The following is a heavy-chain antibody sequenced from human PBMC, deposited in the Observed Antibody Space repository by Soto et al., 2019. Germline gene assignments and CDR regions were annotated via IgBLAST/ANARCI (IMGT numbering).Heavy chain of an antibody. D-gene: IGHD6-19*01. CDR2: IIPVLGIP. J-gene: IGHJ4*02. V-gene: IGHV1-69*02. CDR3: AAGIEVAGSYYFDY. CDR1: GDTFSSYT. Sequence: SVKVSCKASGDTFSSYTFTWVRQAPGQGLEWMGRIIPVLGIPNYAQKFQGKVTISADTATNTAYLELSGLRSEDTAVYYCAAGIEVAGSYYFDYWGQGTLVTVSS.